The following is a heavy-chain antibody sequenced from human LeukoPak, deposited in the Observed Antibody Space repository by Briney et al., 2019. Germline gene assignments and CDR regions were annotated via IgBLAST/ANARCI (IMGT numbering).Heavy chain of an antibody. J-gene: IGHJ4*02. CDR3: AKGGSHCSGGSCFGY. Sequence: PGGSLRLSCAASGFTFSIYAMSWVRQAPGKGLEWVSGISGSGDNTYYADSVKGRFTISRDNSKNTLYLQMNSLRAEDTAVYYCAKGGSHCSGGSCFGYWGQGTLVTVSS. CDR1: GFTFSIYA. D-gene: IGHD2-15*01. CDR2: ISGSGDNT. V-gene: IGHV3-23*01.